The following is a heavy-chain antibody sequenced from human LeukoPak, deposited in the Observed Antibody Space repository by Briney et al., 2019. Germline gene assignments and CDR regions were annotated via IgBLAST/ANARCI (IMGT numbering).Heavy chain of an antibody. Sequence: SVKVSCKASGYTFTGYYMHWVRQATGQGLEWMGWMNPNSGNTGYAQKFQGRVTMTRNTSISTAYMELSSLRSEDTAVYYCARAGGYCGRISCPYYFDYWGQGSLVAVSS. CDR2: MNPNSGNT. D-gene: IGHD2-15*01. CDR3: ARAGGYCGRISCPYYFDY. V-gene: IGHV1-8*02. J-gene: IGHJ4*02. CDR1: GYTFTGYY.